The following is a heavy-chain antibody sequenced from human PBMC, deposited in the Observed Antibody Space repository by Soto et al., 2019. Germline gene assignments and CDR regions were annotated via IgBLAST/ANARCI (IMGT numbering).Heavy chain of an antibody. CDR3: ARMTYTGNNPPFDY. V-gene: IGHV4-59*01. D-gene: IGHD1-26*01. J-gene: IGHJ4*02. CDR2: VYYTGRT. Sequence: SETLSLTCTVSGGSISPYYWSWVRQSPGMGLEMIGYVYYTGRTMYNPSLQSRLTISVDISNNQFSLKLTSVTAADTAVYYCARMTYTGNNPPFDYWGRGSLVTVSS. CDR1: GGSISPYY.